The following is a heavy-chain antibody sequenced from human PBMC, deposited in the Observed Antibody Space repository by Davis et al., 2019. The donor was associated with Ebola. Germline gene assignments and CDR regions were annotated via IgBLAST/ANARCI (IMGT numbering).Heavy chain of an antibody. J-gene: IGHJ6*02. CDR1: GYTLTELS. Sequence: ASVKVSCKVSGYTLTELSMHWVRQAPGQGLEWMGWISAYNGNTNYAQKLQGRVTMTTDTSTSTAYMELRSLRSDDTAVYYCARGPDYYDSSGYYYPLGMDVWGQGTTVTVSS. D-gene: IGHD3-22*01. V-gene: IGHV1-18*01. CDR2: ISAYNGNT. CDR3: ARGPDYYDSSGYYYPLGMDV.